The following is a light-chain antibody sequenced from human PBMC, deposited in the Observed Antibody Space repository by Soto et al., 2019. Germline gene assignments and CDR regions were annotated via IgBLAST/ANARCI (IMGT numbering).Light chain of an antibody. CDR1: SSNIGPTYD. Sequence: QSVLTQPPSVSGAPGQRVTISCIGSSSNIGPTYDVHWYQQLPGTAPKLLIYANTNRPSGVPDRFSGSKSGTSASLAITGLLAEDEADYFCHSYDSSLSGYVFGTGTKLTVL. CDR3: HSYDSSLSGYV. CDR2: ANT. J-gene: IGLJ1*01. V-gene: IGLV1-40*01.